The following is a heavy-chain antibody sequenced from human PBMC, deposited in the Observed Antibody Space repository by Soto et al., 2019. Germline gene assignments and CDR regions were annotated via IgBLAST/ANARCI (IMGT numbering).Heavy chain of an antibody. D-gene: IGHD5-12*01. V-gene: IGHV4-30-4*01. CDR2: IYYSGST. CDR1: GGSISSGDYY. Sequence: QVQLQESGPGLVKPSQTLFLTCTVSGGSISSGDYYWSWIRQPPGKGLEWIGYIYYSGSTYYNPSLKSRVTISVDTSKNQFSLKLSSVTAADTAVYYCARVARRWLRPFDYWGQGTLVTVSS. J-gene: IGHJ4*02. CDR3: ARVARRWLRPFDY.